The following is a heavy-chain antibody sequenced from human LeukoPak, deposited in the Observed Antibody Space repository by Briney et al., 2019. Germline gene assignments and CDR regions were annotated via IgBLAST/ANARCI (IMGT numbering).Heavy chain of an antibody. V-gene: IGHV3-48*03. Sequence: GGSLRLSCAASGFTFSSYEMNWVRQAPGKGLEWVSYISSSGSTIYYADSVKGRFTISRDNAKNSLYLQMNSLRAEDTAVYYCARGGIAAAPAKVYYYYGMDVWGQGTTVTVSS. CDR2: ISSSGSTI. CDR1: GFTFSSYE. D-gene: IGHD6-13*01. CDR3: ARGGIAAAPAKVYYYYGMDV. J-gene: IGHJ6*02.